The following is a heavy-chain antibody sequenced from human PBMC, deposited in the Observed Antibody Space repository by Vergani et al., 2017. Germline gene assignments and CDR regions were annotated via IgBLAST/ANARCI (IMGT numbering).Heavy chain of an antibody. D-gene: IGHD3-16*02. CDR1: GFTFSKYW. V-gene: IGHV3-7*01. J-gene: IGHJ6*03. Sequence: EVQLVESGGGLVQPGGSLRLSCAASGFTFSKYWMTWVRQAPGKGLEWVANIKEDGSEKYYVDSVKGRFPISRDNAKNSLYLQMNSLRAEDTAVYYCASPTQMDSKGTRYYTDVWGKGTTVTVSS. CDR3: ASPTQMDSKGTRYYTDV. CDR2: IKEDGSEK.